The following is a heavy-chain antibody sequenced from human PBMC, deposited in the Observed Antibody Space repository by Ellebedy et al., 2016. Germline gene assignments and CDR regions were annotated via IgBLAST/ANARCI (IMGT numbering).Heavy chain of an antibody. CDR3: ARLRGSYFDS. J-gene: IGHJ4*02. Sequence: GESLKISXAASGLTFSSHGMHWVRQAPGKGLEWVALIWYDGSKKYYADSVKGRFTISRDNSKNTLYLQMNSLRAEDTAVYYCARLRGSYFDSWGQGTLVTVSS. V-gene: IGHV3-33*01. D-gene: IGHD3-16*01. CDR1: GLTFSSHG. CDR2: IWYDGSKK.